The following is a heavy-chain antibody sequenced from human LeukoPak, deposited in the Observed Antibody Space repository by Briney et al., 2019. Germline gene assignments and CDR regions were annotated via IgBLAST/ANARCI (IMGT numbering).Heavy chain of an antibody. D-gene: IGHD1-26*01. CDR3: AIAQYSGSATSGY. V-gene: IGHV3-11*05. CDR2: ISDSSSST. J-gene: IGHJ4*02. Sequence: GGSLRPPCAASGFTFIASYMSWIRQAPGKGLEWVSYISDSSSSTNYADPVKGRFTISRDNAKNSLYLQMNSLRAEDTAVYYCAIAQYSGSATSGYWGQGTLVTVSS. CDR1: GFTFIASY.